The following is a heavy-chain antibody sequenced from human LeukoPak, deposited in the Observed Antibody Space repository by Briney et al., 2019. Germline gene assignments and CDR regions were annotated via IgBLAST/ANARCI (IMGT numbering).Heavy chain of an antibody. D-gene: IGHD2-15*01. J-gene: IGHJ4*02. CDR3: AREYCGGGSCYEDFFDY. CDR2: ISYDGNTK. CDR1: GFTFSSYG. V-gene: IGHV3-30*03. Sequence: PGRSLRLSCAASGFTFSSYGMHWVRQAPGKGLEWGALISYDGNTKYYADSVKGRFTISRDNSKNTLYLQVNSLRAEDTAVYSCAREYCGGGSCYEDFFDYWGQGTLVTVSS.